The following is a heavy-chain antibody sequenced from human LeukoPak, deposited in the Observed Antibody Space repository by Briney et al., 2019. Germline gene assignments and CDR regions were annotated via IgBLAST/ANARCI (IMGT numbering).Heavy chain of an antibody. D-gene: IGHD3-22*01. CDR2: FDPEDGET. CDR1: GYTLTELS. CDR3: ATSRPHYYDSSGYYWGWFDP. V-gene: IGHV1-24*01. Sequence: ASVKVSCKVSGYTLTELSMHWVRQAPGKGLEWMGGFDPEDGETIYARKFQGRVTMTEDTSTDTAYMELSSLRSEDTAVYYCATSRPHYYDSSGYYWGWFDPWGQGTLVTVSS. J-gene: IGHJ5*02.